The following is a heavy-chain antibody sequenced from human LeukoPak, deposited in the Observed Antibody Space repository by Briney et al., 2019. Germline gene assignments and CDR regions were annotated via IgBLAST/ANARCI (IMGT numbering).Heavy chain of an antibody. CDR2: IYTSGST. CDR1: GGSISSYY. V-gene: IGHV4-4*07. CDR3: ARLKATVSIHAYFDS. J-gene: IGHJ4*02. Sequence: SETLSLTCTVSGGSISSYYWNWIRQPAGKGLEWIGRIYTSGSTNYNPSLKSRVTMSVDTSKNQFSLKLSSVTAADTAVYYCARLKATVSIHAYFDSWGQGTLVTVSS. D-gene: IGHD4-17*01.